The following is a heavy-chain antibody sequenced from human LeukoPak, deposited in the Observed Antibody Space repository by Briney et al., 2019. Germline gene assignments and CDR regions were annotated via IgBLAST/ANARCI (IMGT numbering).Heavy chain of an antibody. CDR2: ISGSGDNT. D-gene: IGHD6-13*01. J-gene: IGHJ5*02. V-gene: IGHV3-23*01. CDR1: GFTFSSYG. CDR3: AKDWQQLVLGWFDP. Sequence: PGGSLRLSCAASGFTFSSYGMSWVRQAPGKGLEWVSTISGSGDNTYYADSVKGRFTISRDNSKNTLYLQMNSLRAEDTAVYYCAKDWQQLVLGWFDPWGQGTLVTASS.